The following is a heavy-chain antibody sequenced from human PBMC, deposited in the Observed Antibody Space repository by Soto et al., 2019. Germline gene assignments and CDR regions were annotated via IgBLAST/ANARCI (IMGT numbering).Heavy chain of an antibody. J-gene: IGHJ4*02. CDR3: ASGPAADHFDY. D-gene: IGHD6-13*01. CDR2: ISSSSSYI. V-gene: IGHV3-21*01. Sequence: EVQLVESGGGLVKPGGSLRLSCAASGFTFSSYSMNWVRQAPGKGLEWVSSISSSSSYIYYADSVKGRFTISRDNAKNSLYLQMNSLRAEDTAVYYCASGPAADHFDYWGQGTLVTVSS. CDR1: GFTFSSYS.